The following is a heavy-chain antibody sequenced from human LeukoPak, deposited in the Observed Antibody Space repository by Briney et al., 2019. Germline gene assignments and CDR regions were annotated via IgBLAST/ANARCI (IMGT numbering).Heavy chain of an antibody. D-gene: IGHD2-21*02. CDR1: GGTFSSTT. Sequence: SVKVSFKASGGTFSSTTINWVRQAPGQGLEWMGGITPIFRTPNYAQKFQGRVTITAVESMSTAYTELSSLRSEDTAVYYCARGWLAETTVVTPYNYWGQGTLVTVSS. CDR3: ARGWLAETTVVTPYNY. CDR2: ITPIFRTP. J-gene: IGHJ4*02. V-gene: IGHV1-69*01.